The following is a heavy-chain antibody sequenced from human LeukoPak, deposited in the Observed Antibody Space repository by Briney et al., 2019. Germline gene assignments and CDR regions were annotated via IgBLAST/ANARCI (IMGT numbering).Heavy chain of an antibody. Sequence: SETLSLTCTVSGGSISSSSYYWSWIRQPAGKGLEWIGRIYTSGSTNYNPSLKSRVTMSVDTSKNQFSLKLSSVTAADTAVYYCARGDSRRDFDYWGQGTLVTVSS. V-gene: IGHV4-61*02. CDR1: GGSISSSSYY. CDR3: ARGDSRRDFDY. D-gene: IGHD3-22*01. CDR2: IYTSGST. J-gene: IGHJ4*02.